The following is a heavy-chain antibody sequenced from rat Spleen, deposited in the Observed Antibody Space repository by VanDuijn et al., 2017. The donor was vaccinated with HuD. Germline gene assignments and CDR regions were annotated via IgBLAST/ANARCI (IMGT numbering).Heavy chain of an antibody. CDR2: ISYGGGSP. Sequence: EVQLVESDGGLVQPGRSLKLSCAASGFTFSDYYMAWVRQAPTKGLEWVASISYGGGSPYYRDSVKGRFTISRDNAKSSLYLQMDSLRSEDTATYYCATSNYGYTYRDVMDAWGQGASVTVSS. CDR3: ATSNYGYTYRDVMDA. D-gene: IGHD1-9*01. V-gene: IGHV5-20*01. CDR1: GFTFSDYY. J-gene: IGHJ4*01.